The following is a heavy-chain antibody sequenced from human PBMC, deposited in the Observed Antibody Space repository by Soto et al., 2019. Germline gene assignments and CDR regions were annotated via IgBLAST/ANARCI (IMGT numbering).Heavy chain of an antibody. Sequence: GGSLRLSCAASGFTFSFYAMHWVRQAPGKGLEWVAVISYNGRNKHYVDSVKGRFTISRDNSQDTLYLQMDSLRPDDTAVYYCARQAKIGDRSQFYFDSWGQGTLVTVSS. V-gene: IGHV3-30*04. J-gene: IGHJ4*02. CDR3: ARQAKIGDRSQFYFDS. D-gene: IGHD3-16*01. CDR2: ISYNGRNK. CDR1: GFTFSFYA.